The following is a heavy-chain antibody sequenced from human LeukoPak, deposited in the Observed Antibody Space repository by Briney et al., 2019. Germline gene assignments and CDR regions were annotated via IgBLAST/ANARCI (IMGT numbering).Heavy chain of an antibody. CDR3: ARDSLVIKDAFDI. D-gene: IGHD3-9*01. CDR1: GFTFSSYW. J-gene: IGHJ3*02. Sequence: PGGSLRLSCAASGFTFSSYWMSWVRQAPGKGLEGVANIRQEGSEKYYVDSVKGRFTISRDNAKNPLYLQMNSLRAEDTAVYYCARDSLVIKDAFDIWGQGTMVTVSS. V-gene: IGHV3-7*01. CDR2: IRQEGSEK.